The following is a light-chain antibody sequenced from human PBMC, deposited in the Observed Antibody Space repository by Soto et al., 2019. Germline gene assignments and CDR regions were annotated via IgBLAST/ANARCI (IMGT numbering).Light chain of an antibody. V-gene: IGKV3-15*01. Sequence: EIVMTQSPATLSVSPWERATLSCRASQSVSSNLAWYQQKPGQAPRLLIYGASTRATGIPARFSGSGSGTEFTLTISSLQPDDFATYYCQQYNSYSPWTFGQGTKVDIK. CDR3: QQYNSYSPWT. CDR1: QSVSSN. CDR2: GAS. J-gene: IGKJ1*01.